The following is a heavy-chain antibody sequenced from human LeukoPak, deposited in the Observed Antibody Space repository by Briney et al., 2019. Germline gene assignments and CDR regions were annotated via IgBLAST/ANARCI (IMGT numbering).Heavy chain of an antibody. D-gene: IGHD3-16*02. J-gene: IGHJ5*02. CDR3: VKVVYDYVWGSYRYLSYFDP. CDR2: VSHNGRT. CDR1: GGSLSNHY. Sequence: PSETLSLTCTVSGGSLSNHYWNWIRQRPGKGLEWIGYVSHNGRTSYNPSLKSRASISLDTSANQSSLKLSSVTAADTAVDYCVKVVYDYVWGSYRYLSYFDPWGQGTLVTVSA. V-gene: IGHV4-59*11.